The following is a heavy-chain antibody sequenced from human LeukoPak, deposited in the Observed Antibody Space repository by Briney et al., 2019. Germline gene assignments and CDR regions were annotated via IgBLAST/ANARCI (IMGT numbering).Heavy chain of an antibody. CDR2: ISGSGGST. CDR1: GFTFSSYA. J-gene: IGHJ4*02. V-gene: IGHV3-23*01. D-gene: IGHD6-19*01. Sequence: GGSLRLSCAASGFTFSSYAMSWLRQAPGKGLEWVSAISGSGGSTYYADSVKGRFTISRDNSKNTLYLQMNSLRAEDTAVYYCAKGAGYSSGWYGGYWGQGTLVTVSS. CDR3: AKGAGYSSGWYGGY.